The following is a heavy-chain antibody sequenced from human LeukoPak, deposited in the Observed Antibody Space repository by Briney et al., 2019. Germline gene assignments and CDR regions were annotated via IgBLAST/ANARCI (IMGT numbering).Heavy chain of an antibody. D-gene: IGHD5-12*01. Sequence: ASVKVSCKASGYTFTSYDINWVRQATGQGLEWMGWMNPNSGGTNYAQKFQGRVTMTRDTSISTAYMELSRLRSDDTAVYYCATLAGYGAADYWGQGTLVTVSS. CDR3: ATLAGYGAADY. CDR1: GYTFTSYD. J-gene: IGHJ4*02. CDR2: MNPNSGGT. V-gene: IGHV1-2*02.